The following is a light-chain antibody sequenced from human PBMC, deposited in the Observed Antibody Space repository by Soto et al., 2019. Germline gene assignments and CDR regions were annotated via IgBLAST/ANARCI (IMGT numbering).Light chain of an antibody. Sequence: DIPMTQSPSSLSASVGDRVTITCRASQGISNYLAWYQQKPGKVPKLLIYAASTLQSGVPSRFSGSGSGTDFTLTISSRQPEDVATYYCQKYNSALSITFGQGTRLEIK. CDR3: QKYNSALSIT. J-gene: IGKJ5*01. CDR1: QGISNY. CDR2: AAS. V-gene: IGKV1-27*01.